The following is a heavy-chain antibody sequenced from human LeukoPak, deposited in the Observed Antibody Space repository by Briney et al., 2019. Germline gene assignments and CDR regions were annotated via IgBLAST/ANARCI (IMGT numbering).Heavy chain of an antibody. CDR2: IYSGGST. D-gene: IGHD1-1*01. CDR3: ARDNDGVLDY. J-gene: IGHJ4*02. V-gene: IGHV3-53*01. CDR1: GFTVSSNC. Sequence: GGSLRLSCAASGFTVSSNCMSWVRQAPGKGLEWVSVIYSGGSTYYADSVKGRFTISRDNSKNTLYLQMNSLRAEDTAVYYCARDNDGVLDYWGQGTLVTVSS.